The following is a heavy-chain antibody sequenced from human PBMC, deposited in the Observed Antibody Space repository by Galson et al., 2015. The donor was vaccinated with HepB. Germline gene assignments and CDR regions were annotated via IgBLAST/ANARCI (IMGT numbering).Heavy chain of an antibody. CDR3: ARRVVSPPGLAATAMDAFDI. D-gene: IGHD6-13*01. V-gene: IGHV5-51*03. Sequence: QSGAEVKKAGESLKISCKGSGYSFTNYWLGWVRQMPGKGLEWMGVIYPGDSDTRYSPSFQGQVTISADKSISTAYLHWSSLKASDTAMYYCARRVVSPPGLAATAMDAFDIWGQGTMVTVSS. CDR2: IYPGDSDT. J-gene: IGHJ3*02. CDR1: GYSFTNYW.